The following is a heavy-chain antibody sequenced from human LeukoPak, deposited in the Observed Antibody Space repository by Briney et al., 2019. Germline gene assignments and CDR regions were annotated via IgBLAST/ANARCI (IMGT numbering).Heavy chain of an antibody. Sequence: GASVKVSCKASGYTFTSYDINWVRQAPGQGLERMGWISAYNGNTNYAQKLQGRVTMTTDTSTNTAYMELRSLRSDDTAVYYCARDRVDCSSISCLENFDYWGQGTLVTVSS. D-gene: IGHD2-2*01. CDR1: GYTFTSYD. CDR3: ARDRVDCSSISCLENFDY. CDR2: ISAYNGNT. V-gene: IGHV1-18*01. J-gene: IGHJ4*02.